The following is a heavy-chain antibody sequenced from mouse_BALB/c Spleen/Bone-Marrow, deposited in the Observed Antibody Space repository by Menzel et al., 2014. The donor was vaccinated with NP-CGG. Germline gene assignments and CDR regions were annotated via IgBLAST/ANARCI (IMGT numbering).Heavy chain of an antibody. Sequence: VQLKESGPGLVKPSQSLSLPCTVTGYSITSDYAWNWIRQFPGNKLEWMGYISYSGSTSYNPSLKSRISITRDTSKNQFFLQLNSVTTEDTATYYCARYYYGNYWFAYWGQGTLVTASA. CDR1: GYSITSDYA. CDR2: ISYSGST. D-gene: IGHD2-1*01. J-gene: IGHJ3*01. CDR3: ARYYYGNYWFAY. V-gene: IGHV3-2*02.